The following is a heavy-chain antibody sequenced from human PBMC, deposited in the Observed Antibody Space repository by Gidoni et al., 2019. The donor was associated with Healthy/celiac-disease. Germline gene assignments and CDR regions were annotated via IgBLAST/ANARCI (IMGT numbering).Heavy chain of an antibody. Sequence: EVQRVESGGGLVQPGGSLRLSCAASGFTVSSNYMSWVRQAPGKGLEWVSVIYSGGSTYYADSVKGRFTISRDNSKNTLYLQMNSLRAEDTAVYYCARDGFGSSWTPDAFDIWGQGTMVTVSS. CDR2: IYSGGST. V-gene: IGHV3-66*01. D-gene: IGHD6-13*01. CDR1: GFTVSSNY. J-gene: IGHJ3*02. CDR3: ARDGFGSSWTPDAFDI.